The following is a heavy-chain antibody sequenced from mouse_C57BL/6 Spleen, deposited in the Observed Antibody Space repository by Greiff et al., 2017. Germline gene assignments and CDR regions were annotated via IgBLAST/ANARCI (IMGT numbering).Heavy chain of an antibody. Sequence: EVKVEESGGGLVQPGGSLKLSCAASGFTFSDYYMYWVRQTPEKRLEWVAYISNGGGSPYYPDTVKGRFTISRDNAKNTLYLQMSRLKSEDTAMYYCARAFCYAMDYWGQGTSVTVSA. CDR1: GFTFSDYY. CDR2: ISNGGGSP. CDR3: ARAFCYAMDY. J-gene: IGHJ4*01. V-gene: IGHV5-12*01.